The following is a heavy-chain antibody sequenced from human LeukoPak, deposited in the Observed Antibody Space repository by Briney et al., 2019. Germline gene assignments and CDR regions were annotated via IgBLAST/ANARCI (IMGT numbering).Heavy chain of an antibody. Sequence: SQTLSLTCTVSGGSISSGDYYWSWIRQPPGKGLEWIGYIYYSGSTYYNPSLKSRVTISVDTSKNQFSLKLSSVTAADTAVYYCARYGGGTTVTTFDYWGQGTLVTVSS. V-gene: IGHV4-30-4*01. J-gene: IGHJ4*02. CDR1: GGSISSGDYY. CDR2: IYYSGST. CDR3: ARYGGGTTVTTFDY. D-gene: IGHD4-17*01.